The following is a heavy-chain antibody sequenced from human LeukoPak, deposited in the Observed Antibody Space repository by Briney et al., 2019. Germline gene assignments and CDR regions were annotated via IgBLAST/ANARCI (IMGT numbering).Heavy chain of an antibody. CDR2: INHSGST. CDR1: GGSFSGYY. V-gene: IGHV4-34*01. Sequence: SETLSLTCAVYGGSFSGYYWSWIRQPPGKRLEGIGEINHSGSTNYNPSLKSRVIISIDTSKNQFSLKLSSVTAADTAVYYCARPSTKYSSSSGYFQHWGQGTLVTVSS. J-gene: IGHJ1*01. D-gene: IGHD6-6*01. CDR3: ARPSTKYSSSSGYFQH.